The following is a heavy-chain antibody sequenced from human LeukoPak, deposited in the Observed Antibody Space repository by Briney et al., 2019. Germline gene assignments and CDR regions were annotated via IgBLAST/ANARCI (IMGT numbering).Heavy chain of an antibody. D-gene: IGHD3-10*01. J-gene: IGHJ5*02. CDR1: GGSISSGSYY. CDR3: ARALWFGELSWFDP. V-gene: IGHV4-61*02. Sequence: SETLSLTCTVPGGSISSGSYYWSWIRQPAGKGLEWIGRIYTSGSTNYNPSLKSRVTISVDTSKNQFSLKLSSVTAADTAVYYCARALWFGELSWFDPWGQGTLVTVSS. CDR2: IYTSGST.